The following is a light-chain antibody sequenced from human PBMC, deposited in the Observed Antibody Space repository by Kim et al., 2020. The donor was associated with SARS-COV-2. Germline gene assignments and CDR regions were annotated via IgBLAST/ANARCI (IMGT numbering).Light chain of an antibody. V-gene: IGLV3-1*01. CDR1: KLGNKY. J-gene: IGLJ1*01. Sequence: SYELTQQPSVSVSPGQTASITCSGDKLGNKYACWYQQKPGQSPVLVIYQDSKRPSGIPERFSGSNSGNTATLTISGTQAMDEADYYCQAWDTSTAPVFGTGTQLTVL. CDR2: QDS. CDR3: QAWDTSTAPV.